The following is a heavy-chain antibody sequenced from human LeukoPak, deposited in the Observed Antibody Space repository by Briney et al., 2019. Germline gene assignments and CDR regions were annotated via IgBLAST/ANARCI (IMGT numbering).Heavy chain of an antibody. J-gene: IGHJ4*02. Sequence: GGSLRLSCAASGFTFSDYYMSWIRKAPGKGLEWVSYISSSGSTIYYADSVKGRFTISRDNAKNSLYLQMNSLRAEDTAVYYCASGAMVYAMSFDYWGQGTLVTVSS. CDR2: ISSSGSTI. CDR1: GFTFSDYY. V-gene: IGHV3-11*01. CDR3: ASGAMVYAMSFDY. D-gene: IGHD2-8*01.